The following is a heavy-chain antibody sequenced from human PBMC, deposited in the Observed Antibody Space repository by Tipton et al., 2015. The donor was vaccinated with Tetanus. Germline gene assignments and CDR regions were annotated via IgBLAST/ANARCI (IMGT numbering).Heavy chain of an antibody. V-gene: IGHV4-59*01. CDR2: IYYSGST. D-gene: IGHD5-12*01. J-gene: IGHJ4*02. CDR1: GGSISSYY. CDR3: VRGRGLGAYSFGFEH. Sequence: TLSLTCTVSGGSISSYYWSWIRQPPGKGLEWIGYIYYSGSTNYNPSLKSRVTISVDTSKNQFSLKLSSVTAADTAVYYCVRGRGLGAYSFGFEHWGQGALVTVSS.